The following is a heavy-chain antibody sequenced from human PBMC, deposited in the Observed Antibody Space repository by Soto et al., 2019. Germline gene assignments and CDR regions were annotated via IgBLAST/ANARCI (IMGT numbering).Heavy chain of an antibody. J-gene: IGHJ4*02. V-gene: IGHV3-23*01. CDR1: GFTFSTQA. CDR2: LISSGESP. CDR3: ANDLHGSGWSFDQ. Sequence: EVQLLESGGGLVQPGGSLRLSCSASGFTFSTQAMAWVRQAPGKGREWVSALISSGESPDYADSVTGRFTISRDNSKNTLSLQMNSLRADDTAVYYCANDLHGSGWSFDQWGQGTVVTVSS. D-gene: IGHD6-19*01.